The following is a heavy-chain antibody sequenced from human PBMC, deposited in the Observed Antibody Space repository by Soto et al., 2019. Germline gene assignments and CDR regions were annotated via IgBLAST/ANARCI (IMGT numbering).Heavy chain of an antibody. CDR1: GGSISSSSYF. V-gene: IGHV4-39*01. J-gene: IGHJ5*02. CDR3: ARRLEEFGNYWFDP. CDR2: MYYSGST. Sequence: PSETLSLTCSVSGGSISSSSYFWGWIRQPPGKGLEWIGSMYYSGSTYYNPSLKSRITISVDTSKNQFSLKLNSVTAADTAVYYCARRLEEFGNYWFDPWGQGTLVTVSS. D-gene: IGHD3-10*01.